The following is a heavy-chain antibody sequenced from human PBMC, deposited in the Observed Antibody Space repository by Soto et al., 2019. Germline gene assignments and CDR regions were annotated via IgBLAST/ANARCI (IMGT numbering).Heavy chain of an antibody. CDR3: ARRVAVATSDAFDI. D-gene: IGHD6-19*01. CDR1: GYTFTSYA. V-gene: IGHV1-3*01. Sequence: ASVKVSCKASGYTFTSYAMHWVRQAPGQRLEWMGWINAGNGNTKYSQKFQGRVTITRDTSASTAYMELSSLRSEDTAVYYCARRVAVATSDAFDIWGKGTMVTVSS. CDR2: INAGNGNT. J-gene: IGHJ3*02.